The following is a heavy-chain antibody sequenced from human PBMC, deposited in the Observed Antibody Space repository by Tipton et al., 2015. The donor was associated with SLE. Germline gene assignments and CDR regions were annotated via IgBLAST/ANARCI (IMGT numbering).Heavy chain of an antibody. CDR1: GGSFSGYY. CDR3: AGGINGYAAFDI. V-gene: IGHV4-34*09. CDR2: INHSGST. J-gene: IGHJ3*02. Sequence: TLSLTCAVYGGSFSGYYWSWIRQPPGKGLEWIGEINHSGSTNYNPSLKSRVTISVDTSKNQFSLKLSSVTAADTAAYYCAGGINGYAAFDIWGQGTMVTVSS. D-gene: IGHD2-8*01.